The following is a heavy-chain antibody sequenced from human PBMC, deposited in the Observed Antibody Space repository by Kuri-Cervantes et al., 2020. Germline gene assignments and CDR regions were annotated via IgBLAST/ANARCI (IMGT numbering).Heavy chain of an antibody. Sequence: SVKVSCKASGGTFSSYAISWVRQAPGQGLEWMGVIIPIFGTANYAQKFQGGVTITADESTSTAYMELSSLRSEDTAVYYCARARKIFGESEDYWGQGTLVTVSS. CDR1: GGTFSSYA. D-gene: IGHD3-3*01. CDR3: ARARKIFGESEDY. CDR2: IIPIFGTA. J-gene: IGHJ4*02. V-gene: IGHV1-69*13.